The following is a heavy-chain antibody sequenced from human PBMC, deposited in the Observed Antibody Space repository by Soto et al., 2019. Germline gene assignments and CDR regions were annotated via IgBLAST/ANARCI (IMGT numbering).Heavy chain of an antibody. V-gene: IGHV1-69*06. CDR1: GGTFSSYA. CDR3: AVDLYDFWSGYPTPAFDY. J-gene: IGHJ4*02. D-gene: IGHD3-3*01. Sequence: ASVKVSCKASGGTFSSYAISWVRQAPGQGLEWMGGIIPIFGTANYAQKFQGRVTITADKSTSTAYMELSSLRSEDTAVYYCAVDLYDFWSGYPTPAFDYCGQGTLVTGSS. CDR2: IIPIFGTA.